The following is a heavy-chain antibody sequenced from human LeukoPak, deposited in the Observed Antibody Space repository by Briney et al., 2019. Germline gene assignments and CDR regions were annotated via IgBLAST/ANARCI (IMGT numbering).Heavy chain of an antibody. CDR1: GYTFTGYY. Sequence: ASVKVSCKASGYTFTGYYMHWVRQAPGQGLEWMGWINPNSGGTNYAQKFQGRVTMTRDTSISAAYMELSRLRSDDTAVYYCARGGLLRFLEWLSDFDYWGQGTLVTVSS. CDR3: ARGGLLRFLEWLSDFDY. CDR2: INPNSGGT. D-gene: IGHD3-3*01. J-gene: IGHJ4*02. V-gene: IGHV1-2*02.